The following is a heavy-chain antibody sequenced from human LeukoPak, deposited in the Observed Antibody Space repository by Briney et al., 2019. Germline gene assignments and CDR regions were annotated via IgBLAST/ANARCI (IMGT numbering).Heavy chain of an antibody. CDR2: IRHDGNKK. V-gene: IGHV3-33*03. J-gene: IGHJ4*02. Sequence: GRSLRLSCAASGFTFSSYGMHWVRQAPGKGLEWVAFIRHDGNKKYLPDSMKGRFTVSRDNSNNTLYLQMNNLRVEDTAVYYCAAGRGWLIDYWGQGTLVTASS. CDR1: GFTFSSYG. CDR3: AAGRGWLIDY. D-gene: IGHD3-22*01.